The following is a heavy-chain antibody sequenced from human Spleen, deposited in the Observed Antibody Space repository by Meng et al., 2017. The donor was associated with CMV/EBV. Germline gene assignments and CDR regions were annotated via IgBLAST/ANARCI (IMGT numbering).Heavy chain of an antibody. J-gene: IGHJ4*02. CDR2: ISGGGGTT. CDR1: GFTFSKHA. D-gene: IGHD6-13*01. V-gene: IGHV3-23*01. CDR3: AKGGPILKAGSDY. Sequence: GESLKISCAASGFTFSKHAMNWVRQAPGKGLEWVSVISGGGGTTYYADSVKGRFTISRDNIKHTLDLQMNSLRAEDTAIYYCAKGGPILKAGSDYWGQGTLVTVSS.